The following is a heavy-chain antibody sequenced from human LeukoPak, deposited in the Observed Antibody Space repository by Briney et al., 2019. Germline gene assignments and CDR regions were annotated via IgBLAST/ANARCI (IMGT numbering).Heavy chain of an antibody. CDR2: IYYSGST. J-gene: IGHJ4*02. CDR1: GGSISSYY. CDR3: VKSGGYGLIDY. D-gene: IGHD1-26*01. V-gene: IGHV4-59*08. Sequence: PSETLSLTCTVSGGSISSYYWSWIRQPPGKGLEWIGYIYYSGSTNYNPSLKSRVTMSVDTSKNQFSLRLNSVTAADTAMYYCVKSGGYGLIDYWGQGTLVTVSS.